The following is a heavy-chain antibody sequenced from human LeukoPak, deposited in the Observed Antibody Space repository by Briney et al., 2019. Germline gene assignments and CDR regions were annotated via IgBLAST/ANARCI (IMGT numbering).Heavy chain of an antibody. J-gene: IGHJ4*02. D-gene: IGHD5-24*01. CDR2: VTPSGGT. CDR1: GYTFTSYA. V-gene: IGHV1-2*02. Sequence: ASVKVSCKASGYTFTSYAIHWVRQAPGQGLEWMGWVTPSGGTNYPQKFQGRVAITWDTSITTAYMDLSRLTSDDTAVYYCARDRYGDGFAHLDYWGQGALVTVSS. CDR3: ARDRYGDGFAHLDY.